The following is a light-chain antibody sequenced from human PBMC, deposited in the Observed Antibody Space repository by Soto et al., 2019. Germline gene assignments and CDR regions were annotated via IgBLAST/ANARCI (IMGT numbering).Light chain of an antibody. V-gene: IGLV2-14*03. J-gene: IGLJ1*01. CDR2: DVN. CDR3: SSYTSSAPFYF. Sequence: QSVLTQPASVSGSPGQSITISCTGASTDVDGYDYVSWYQQHPGQAPKLMIYDVNNRPSGVSYRFSGSKSGDTASLTISGLQAEDDADYYFSSYTSSAPFYFFGTGTKVTVL. CDR1: STDVDGYDY.